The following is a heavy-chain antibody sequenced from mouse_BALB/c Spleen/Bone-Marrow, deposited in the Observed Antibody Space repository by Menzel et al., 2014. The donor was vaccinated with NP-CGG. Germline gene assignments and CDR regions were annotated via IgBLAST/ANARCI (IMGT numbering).Heavy chain of an antibody. Sequence: EVKLVESGGGLVQPGGSLRLSCAPSGFTFTDYYMNWVRQPPGKALEWLGFIRNKANGYITEYSVSVKGRFTISRDNSQSILYLQMNTLRAEDRATYYGARDIRLGYGMDDWGQGTSVTVSS. D-gene: IGHD3-2*02. CDR2: IRNKANGYIT. J-gene: IGHJ4*01. CDR1: GFTFTDYY. V-gene: IGHV7-3*02. CDR3: ARDIRLGYGMDD.